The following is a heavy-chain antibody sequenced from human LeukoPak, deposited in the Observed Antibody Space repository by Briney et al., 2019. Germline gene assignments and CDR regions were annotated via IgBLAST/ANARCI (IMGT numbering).Heavy chain of an antibody. D-gene: IGHD4-23*01. CDR2: IYHSGST. J-gene: IGHJ4*02. CDR3: ARHALRYGGLN. Sequence: SETLSLTCTVSGYSISSGYYWGWIRQPPGKGLEWIGSIYHSGSTYYNPSLKSRVTISVDTSKNQFSLKLSSVTAADTAVYYCARHALRYGGLNWGQGTLVTVSS. V-gene: IGHV4-38-2*02. CDR1: GYSISSGYY.